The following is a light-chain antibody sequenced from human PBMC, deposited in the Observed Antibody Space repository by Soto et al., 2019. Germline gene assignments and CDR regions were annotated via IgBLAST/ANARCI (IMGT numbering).Light chain of an antibody. J-gene: IGLJ1*01. Sequence: QSVLTQPPSASGSPGQSVAISCTGTSSDVGGYDYVSWYQQHPGKAPKLMIYDVSKRPSGVPDRFSGSKSGNTASLTVSGLQAEDEADYSCSSYAGTHIVFGTGTKVTAL. CDR3: SSYAGTHIV. CDR1: SSDVGGYDY. CDR2: DVS. V-gene: IGLV2-8*01.